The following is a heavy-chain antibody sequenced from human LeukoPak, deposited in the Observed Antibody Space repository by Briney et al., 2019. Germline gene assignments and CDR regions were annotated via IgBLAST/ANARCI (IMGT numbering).Heavy chain of an antibody. J-gene: IGHJ4*02. V-gene: IGHV3-30*18. CDR2: ISYDGSNK. Sequence: PGRSLRLSCAASGFTFSSYGMHWVRQAPGKGLEWVAVISYDGSNKYYADSVKGRFTISRDNSKNTLYLQMNSLRAEDTAVYYCAKGGEGLDYWGQGTLVTVSS. CDR1: GFTFSSYG. CDR3: AKGGEGLDY.